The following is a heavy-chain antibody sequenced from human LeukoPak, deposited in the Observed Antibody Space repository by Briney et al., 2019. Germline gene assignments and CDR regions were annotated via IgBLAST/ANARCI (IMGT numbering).Heavy chain of an antibody. J-gene: IGHJ4*02. D-gene: IGHD4-17*01. Sequence: ASGKVSCKASGYIFTAHYIHWVRQAPGQGLEWMGWINPTNGVTNYAQKFQGRVTMTRDTSTTTAYMELSSLRSGDTAVYYCVRIYYGPDYWGQGTLVTVSS. CDR2: INPTNGVT. V-gene: IGHV1-2*02. CDR3: VRIYYGPDY. CDR1: GYIFTAHY.